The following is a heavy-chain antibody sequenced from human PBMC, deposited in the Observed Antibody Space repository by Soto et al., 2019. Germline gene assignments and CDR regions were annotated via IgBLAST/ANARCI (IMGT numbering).Heavy chain of an antibody. V-gene: IGHV3-23*01. Sequence: EVQVSESGGGLVQPGGSLRLSCATSGFTFSHYPMNWVRQAPGKGLEWVSGISAGGDRTYYADSVKGRFTILRDNSKNSVSLQMNSLRVEDTAVYYCARRVWGQGTLVTVSS. CDR3: ARRV. CDR1: GFTFSHYP. J-gene: IGHJ4*02. CDR2: ISAGGDRT.